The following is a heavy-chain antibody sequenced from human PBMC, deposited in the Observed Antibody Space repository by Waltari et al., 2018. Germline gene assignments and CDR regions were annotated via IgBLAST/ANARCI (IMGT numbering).Heavy chain of an antibody. Sequence: EVQLVQSGAEVKKPGATVEISCKASRYTFTDYYMHWVQQAPGKGLEWMGVVDPEDGEATQADKFQGRLTIPADTPTDTAEMELSILRSEDTAVYYCATSYCSSTSCYRNWFDPWRQGPLLTVSS. CDR3: ATSYCSSTSCYRNWFDP. J-gene: IGHJ5*02. V-gene: IGHV1-69-2*01. CDR1: RYTFTDYY. CDR2: VDPEDGEA. D-gene: IGHD2-2*01.